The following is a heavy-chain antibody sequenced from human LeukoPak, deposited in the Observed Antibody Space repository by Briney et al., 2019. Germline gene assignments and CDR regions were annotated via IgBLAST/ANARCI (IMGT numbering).Heavy chain of an antibody. CDR2: IVPILGIA. CDR3: ARDQGDNSYGYYAIWYAFDV. V-gene: IGHV1-69*04. CDR1: GGTFNNYA. D-gene: IGHD5-18*01. J-gene: IGHJ3*01. Sequence: SVKVSCKASGGTFNNYAISWVRQAPGQGLEWMGRIVPILGIANYAQEFQGRLIITADKATSSAYMELSSLRSEDTAEYYCARDQGDNSYGYYAIWYAFDVWGQGTMVTVSS.